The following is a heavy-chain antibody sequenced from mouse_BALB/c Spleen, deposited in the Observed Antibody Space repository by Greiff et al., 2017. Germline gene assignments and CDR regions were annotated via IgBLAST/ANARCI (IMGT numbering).Heavy chain of an antibody. Sequence: EVQRVESGGGLVQPGGSRKLSCAASGFTFSSFGMHWVRQAPEKGLEWVAYISSGSSTIYYADTVKGRFTISRDNPKNTLFLQMTSLRSEDTAMYYCARVQLLRLSYWYFDVWGAGTTVTVSS. V-gene: IGHV5-17*02. CDR3: ARVQLLRLSYWYFDV. J-gene: IGHJ1*01. CDR1: GFTFSSFG. CDR2: ISSGSSTI. D-gene: IGHD1-2*01.